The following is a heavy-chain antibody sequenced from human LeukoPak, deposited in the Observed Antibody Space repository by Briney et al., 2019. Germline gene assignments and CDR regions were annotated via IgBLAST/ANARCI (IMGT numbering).Heavy chain of an antibody. Sequence: SETLSLTCTVSGGSISSGGYYWSWIRQHPGKGLEWIGYIYYSGSTYYNPSLKSRVTISVDTSKNQFSLELSSVTAADTAVYYCARGVVPAAQNYYFDYWGQGTLVTVSS. J-gene: IGHJ4*02. CDR3: ARGVVPAAQNYYFDY. D-gene: IGHD2-2*01. CDR2: IYYSGST. CDR1: GGSISSGGYY. V-gene: IGHV4-31*03.